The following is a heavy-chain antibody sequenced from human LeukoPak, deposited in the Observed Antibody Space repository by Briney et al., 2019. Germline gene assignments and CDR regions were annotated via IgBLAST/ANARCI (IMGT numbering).Heavy chain of an antibody. CDR2: IKQDGSEK. Sequence: GGSLRLSCAASGFTFSTYWMGWVRQAPGKGLEWVANIKQDGSEKYYVDSVKGRFTISRDNAKNSLFPQMNSLRAEDTAVYYCVRNGPFDYWGQGTLVTVSS. D-gene: IGHD2-8*01. V-gene: IGHV3-7*01. CDR1: GFTFSTYW. CDR3: VRNGPFDY. J-gene: IGHJ4*02.